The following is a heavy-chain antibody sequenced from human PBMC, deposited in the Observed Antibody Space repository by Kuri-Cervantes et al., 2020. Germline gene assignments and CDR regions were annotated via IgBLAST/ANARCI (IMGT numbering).Heavy chain of an antibody. V-gene: IGHV3-43D*04. CDR3: ASGLTADDY. CDR2: ISWDGGST. CDR1: GFTFDDYA. D-gene: IGHD7-27*01. J-gene: IGHJ4*02. Sequence: GGSLRLSCAASGFTFDDYAMHWVRQAPGKGLEWVSLISWDGGSTYYADSVKGRFTISRDNSKNTLYLQMSSLRSEDTAVYYCASGLTADDYWGQGTLVTVSS.